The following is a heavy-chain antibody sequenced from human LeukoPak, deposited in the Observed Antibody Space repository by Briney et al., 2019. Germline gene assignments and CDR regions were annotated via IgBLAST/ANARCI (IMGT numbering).Heavy chain of an antibody. CDR3: AKVRGYSSSWLDY. J-gene: IGHJ4*02. CDR1: GFTFSSYS. D-gene: IGHD6-13*01. V-gene: IGHV3-21*04. CDR2: ISSSSSYI. Sequence: GGSLRLSCAASGFTFSSYSMNWVRQAPGKGLEWVSSISSSSSYIYYADSVKGRFTISRDNSKNTLYLQMNSLRAEDTAVYYCAKVRGYSSSWLDYWGQGTLVTVSS.